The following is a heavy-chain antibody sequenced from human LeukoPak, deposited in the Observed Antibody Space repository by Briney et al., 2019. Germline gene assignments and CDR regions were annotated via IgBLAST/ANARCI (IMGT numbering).Heavy chain of an antibody. CDR1: GYTFTAYG. CDR2: ISTYSDNA. V-gene: IGHV1-18*01. Sequence: ASVKVSCEASGYTFTAYGFTWVRQAPGQGLEWMGWISTYSDNANYAQNLQGRVTMTTDTSTTTAYMELRSLRSDDTAVYYCARTTAWARIKFDYWGQGTLVTVSS. D-gene: IGHD5-12*01. J-gene: IGHJ4*02. CDR3: ARTTAWARIKFDY.